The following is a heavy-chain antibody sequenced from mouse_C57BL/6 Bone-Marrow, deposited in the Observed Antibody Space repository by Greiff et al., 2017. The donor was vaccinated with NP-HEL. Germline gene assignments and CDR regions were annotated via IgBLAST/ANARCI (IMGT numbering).Heavy chain of an antibody. V-gene: IGHV5-4*01. CDR1: GFTFSSYA. CDR3: ARERGITDYAMDY. D-gene: IGHD1-1*01. J-gene: IGHJ4*01. Sequence: EVMLVESGGGLVKPGGSLKLSCAASGFTFSSYAMSWVRQTPEKRLEWVATISDGGSYTYYPDNVKGRFTISRDNAKNNLYLQMSHLKSEDTAMYYCARERGITDYAMDYWGQGTSVTVSS. CDR2: ISDGGSYT.